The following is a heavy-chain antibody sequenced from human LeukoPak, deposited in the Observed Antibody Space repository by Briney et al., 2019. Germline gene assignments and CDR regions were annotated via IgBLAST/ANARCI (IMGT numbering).Heavy chain of an antibody. CDR2: IYTSGST. V-gene: IGHV4-61*02. J-gene: IGHJ3*01. D-gene: IGHD3-22*01. CDR1: GGSISSGSYY. Sequence: ASETLSLTCTVSGGSISSGSYYWSWIRQPAGKGLEWIGRIYTSGSTNYNPSLKSRVTISVDTSKNQFSLKLSSVTAADTAVYYCARVRYYDSSTVWGQGTMVTVSS. CDR3: ARVRYYDSSTV.